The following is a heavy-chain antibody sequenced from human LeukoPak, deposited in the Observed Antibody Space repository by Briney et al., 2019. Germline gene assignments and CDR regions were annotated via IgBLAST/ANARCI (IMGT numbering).Heavy chain of an antibody. CDR2: IYYSGST. D-gene: IGHD6-13*01. Sequence: SQTLCLTCTVSGVSISSGDYYWSWIRQHPGKGLEWFGYIYYSGSTYYNPSLKSRVTISVDTSKNQFSLKLSSVTAADTAVYYCVRVSVYATAAANFDYWGQGTLVTVSS. CDR3: VRVSVYATAAANFDY. CDR1: GVSISSGDYY. V-gene: IGHV4-31*03. J-gene: IGHJ4*02.